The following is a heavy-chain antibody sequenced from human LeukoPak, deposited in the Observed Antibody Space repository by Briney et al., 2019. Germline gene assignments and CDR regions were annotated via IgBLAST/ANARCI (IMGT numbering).Heavy chain of an antibody. CDR2: INPNSGGT. CDR1: GYTFTGYY. Sequence: ASAKVSCKASGYTFTGYYMHWVRQAPGQGLEWMGRINPNSGGTNYAQKFQGRVTMTRDTSISTAYIELSRLRSDDTAVYYCARDMREWLFQFFDYWGQGTLVTVSS. V-gene: IGHV1-2*06. CDR3: ARDMREWLFQFFDY. D-gene: IGHD3-3*01. J-gene: IGHJ4*02.